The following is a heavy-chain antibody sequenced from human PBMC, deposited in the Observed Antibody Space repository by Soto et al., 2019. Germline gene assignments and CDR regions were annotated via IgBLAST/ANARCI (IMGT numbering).Heavy chain of an antibody. CDR1: GGSISSYY. CDR3: ARRSYDFWSGYSADFFYYMDV. V-gene: IGHV4-59*08. CDR2: IYYSGST. J-gene: IGHJ6*03. Sequence: SETLSLTCTVSGGSISSYYWSWIRQPPGKGLEWIGYIYYSGSTNYNPSLKSRVTISVDTSKNQFSLKLSSVTAADTAVYYCARRSYDFWSGYSADFFYYMDVWGIGTMVTVAS. D-gene: IGHD3-3*01.